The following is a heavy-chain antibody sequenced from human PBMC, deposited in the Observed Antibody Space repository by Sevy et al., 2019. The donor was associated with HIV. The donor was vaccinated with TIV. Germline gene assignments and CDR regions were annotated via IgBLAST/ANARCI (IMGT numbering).Heavy chain of an antibody. Sequence: GGSLRLSCAASGFTFSKYSMSWVRQPPGKGLEWVSTLSFGCGEINYADSVKGRFTISKDNSKSLVYLQMNNLRPEDTAVYYCAREGCTKPHDYWGQGTLVTVPS. V-gene: IGHV3-23*01. CDR3: AREGCTKPHDY. CDR1: GFTFSKYS. D-gene: IGHD2-8*01. CDR2: LSFGCGEI. J-gene: IGHJ4*02.